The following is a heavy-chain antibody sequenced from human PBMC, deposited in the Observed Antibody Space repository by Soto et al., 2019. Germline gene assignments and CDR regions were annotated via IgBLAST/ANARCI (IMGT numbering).Heavy chain of an antibody. D-gene: IGHD3-16*01. J-gene: IGHJ3*01. CDR1: GFSFSLSA. Sequence: EVQLSESGGGLVQPGGSLRLSCATSGFSFSLSAMTWVRQAPGKGLEWVSTITGSGGSTYYADSVKGRFTISRDNSEYTVYLQMNSLIVEDAALYFCARPFGGFVAYAFDVWGHGTMVTVSS. V-gene: IGHV3-23*01. CDR2: ITGSGGST. CDR3: ARPFGGFVAYAFDV.